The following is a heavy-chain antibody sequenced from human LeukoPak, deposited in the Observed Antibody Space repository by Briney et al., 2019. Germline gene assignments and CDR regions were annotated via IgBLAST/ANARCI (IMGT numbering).Heavy chain of an antibody. CDR3: ARLAYYDNSGSSRPFDI. CDR2: IYWDDDK. CDR1: GFSLTTRGVG. V-gene: IGHV2-5*02. D-gene: IGHD3-22*01. J-gene: IGHJ3*02. Sequence: SGPPLVKPTQTLTLTCAFSGFSLTTRGVGVGWIRQPPGKALEWLALIYWDDDKRYSPSLKSRLTITKDTSKKQVVLTVTNLDPVDTATYYCARLAYYDNSGSSRPFDIWGQGTRVTVSS.